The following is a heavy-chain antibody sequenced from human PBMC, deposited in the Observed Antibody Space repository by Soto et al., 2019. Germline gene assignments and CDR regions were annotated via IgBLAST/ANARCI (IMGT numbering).Heavy chain of an antibody. D-gene: IGHD6-6*01. CDR1: GYTFITYF. CDR3: ARSYISSSSWFDP. J-gene: IGHJ5*02. Sequence: QVQLVQSGAEVKKPGASVKVSCKASGYTFITYFMHWVRQAPGQGLEWMGVINPSRGTTTYAQKFQDRVTMTRDTSASTVYMELSSLSSEDTAMYYCARSYISSSSWFDPWGQGTLVTVSS. CDR2: INPSRGTT. V-gene: IGHV1-46*03.